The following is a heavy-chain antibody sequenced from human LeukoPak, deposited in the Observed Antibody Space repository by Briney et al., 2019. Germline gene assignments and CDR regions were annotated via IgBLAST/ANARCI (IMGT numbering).Heavy chain of an antibody. V-gene: IGHV4-34*01. Sequence: SETLSLTCAVYGGSFSGYYWSWIRQPPGKGLEWIGEINHSGSTNYNPSLKSRVTISVDTSKNQFSLKLSSVTAADTAVYYCARGVVYCSSTSCYNWFDPWGQRTLVTVSS. CDR3: ARGVVYCSSTSCYNWFDP. J-gene: IGHJ5*02. D-gene: IGHD2-2*01. CDR2: INHSGST. CDR1: GGSFSGYY.